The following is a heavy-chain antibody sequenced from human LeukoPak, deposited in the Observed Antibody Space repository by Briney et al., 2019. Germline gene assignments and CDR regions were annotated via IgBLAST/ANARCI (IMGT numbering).Heavy chain of an antibody. CDR3: ARGYSYGYGPRFDY. Sequence: SVKVSCKASGGTFSSYAISWVRQAPGQGLEWMGRIIPILGIANYAQKFQGRVTITADKSTSTAYMELSSLRSEDTAVYYCARGYSYGYGPRFDYWGQGTLVTVSS. CDR2: IIPILGIA. J-gene: IGHJ4*02. CDR1: GGTFSSYA. V-gene: IGHV1-69*04. D-gene: IGHD5-18*01.